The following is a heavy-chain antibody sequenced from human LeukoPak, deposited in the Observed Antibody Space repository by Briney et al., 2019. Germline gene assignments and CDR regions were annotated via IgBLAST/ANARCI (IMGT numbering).Heavy chain of an antibody. CDR3: ATGHSYGYDY. D-gene: IGHD5-18*01. Sequence: GGSLRLSCAASGLTFSDFWMHWVCQPPGKGLVWVALVKGDGRTTIYADSVKGRFTISRDNAKNTLYLQMNSLRADDSGVYYCATGHSYGYDYWGQGVLVTVSS. V-gene: IGHV3-74*01. CDR2: VKGDGRTT. CDR1: GLTFSDFW. J-gene: IGHJ4*02.